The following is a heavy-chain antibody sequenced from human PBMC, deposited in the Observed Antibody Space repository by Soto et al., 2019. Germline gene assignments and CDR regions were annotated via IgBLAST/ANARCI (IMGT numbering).Heavy chain of an antibody. CDR2: ISYDGSNK. D-gene: IGHD5-12*01. J-gene: IGHJ4*02. V-gene: IGHV3-30*18. CDR1: GFTFSSYG. CDR3: AKCGLSIVATRCHFVY. Sequence: QVQLVESGGGVVQPGRSLRLSCAASGFTFSSYGMHWVRQAPGKGLEWVAVISYDGSNKYYADSVKGRFTISRDNSKNTLYLQMNSLRAEDTAVYYCAKCGLSIVATRCHFVYWGQGTLVTVSS.